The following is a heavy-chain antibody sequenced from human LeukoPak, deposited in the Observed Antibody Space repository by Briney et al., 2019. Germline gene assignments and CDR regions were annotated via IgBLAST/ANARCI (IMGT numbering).Heavy chain of an antibody. CDR1: GGFISSGAYS. V-gene: IGHV4-30-4*07. CDR3: ARVIEGGYSYGSYYYYMDV. J-gene: IGHJ6*03. D-gene: IGHD5-18*01. Sequence: PSETLSLICAVSGGFISSGAYSWSWIRQPPGKGLEWIGYIYYSGTTYYNPSLKSRVTISVDTSKNQFSLKLSSLTAADTAVYYCARVIEGGYSYGSYYYYMDVWGKGTTVTISS. CDR2: IYYSGTT.